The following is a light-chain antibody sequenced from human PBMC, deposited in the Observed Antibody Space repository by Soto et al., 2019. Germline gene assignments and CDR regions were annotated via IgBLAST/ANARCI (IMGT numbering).Light chain of an antibody. J-gene: IGKJ2*01. CDR1: QSISHY. CDR2: DAS. CDR3: QQCKSDST. Sequence: DIQMTQSPSSLSASVGDRVIITCRASQSISHYLAWYQQRPGKAPKLLLYDASTLEVGIPSRFSGSGSGTKFSLIISSLQPDDFATYYCQQCKSDSTFGQGTKLGIK. V-gene: IGKV1-5*01.